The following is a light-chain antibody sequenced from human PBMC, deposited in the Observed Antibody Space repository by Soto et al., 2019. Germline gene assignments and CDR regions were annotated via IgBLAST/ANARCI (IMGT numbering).Light chain of an antibody. J-gene: IGLJ2*01. Sequence: QSVLTQPPSASGTPGQRFTISCSGSSSNIGSNYVYWYQQLPGTAPKLLIYRNNQRPSGVPDRFSASKSGTSASLAISGLRSEDEADYYCAAWDANLSGPHVVFGGGTKLTVL. CDR3: AAWDANLSGPHVV. CDR2: RNN. V-gene: IGLV1-47*01. CDR1: SSNIGSNY.